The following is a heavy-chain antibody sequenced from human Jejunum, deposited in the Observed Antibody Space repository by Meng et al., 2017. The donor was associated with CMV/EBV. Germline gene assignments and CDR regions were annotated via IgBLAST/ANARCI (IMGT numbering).Heavy chain of an antibody. CDR3: ARGDRSVTGTLDY. J-gene: IGHJ4*02. Sequence: TVSSGAVRSSYCFWNWIRQPAREGLEWIGRIYASGTTNYNPSLESRVTISVDSSKNQFSVKLSSMTAADTAVYYCARGDRSVTGTLDYWGQGTLVTVSS. V-gene: IGHV4-61*02. CDR1: SGAVRSSYCF. CDR2: IYASGTT. D-gene: IGHD6-19*01.